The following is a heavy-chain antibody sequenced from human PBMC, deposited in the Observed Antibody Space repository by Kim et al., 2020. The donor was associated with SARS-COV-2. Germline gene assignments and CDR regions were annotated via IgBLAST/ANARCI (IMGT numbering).Heavy chain of an antibody. CDR3: AGGYCTGGRCYSSPDF. D-gene: IGHD2-15*01. CDR1: GDPVTTYY. Sequence: SETLSLTCTVSGDPVTTYYWSWIRQPPGKGLEWIGYVFKTGDTNSNPSLKSRVTMSIDTSKNQFSLKLTSVTAADTAVYYCAGGYCTGGRCYSSPDFWGQELRATV. CDR2: VFKTGDT. V-gene: IGHV4-59*02. J-gene: IGHJ4*02.